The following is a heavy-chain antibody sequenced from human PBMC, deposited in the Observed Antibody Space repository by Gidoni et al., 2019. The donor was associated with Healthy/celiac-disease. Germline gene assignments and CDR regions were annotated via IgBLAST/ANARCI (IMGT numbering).Heavy chain of an antibody. CDR3: ARGYYSGSSLDY. J-gene: IGHJ4*02. V-gene: IGHV4-34*01. Sequence: QVQLQQWGAGLLKPSETLSLTCAVYGGSFSGYYWSWIRQPPGKGLEWIGEINHSGSTNYNPSLKSRVTISVDTSKNQFSLKLSSVTAADTAVYYCARGYYSGSSLDYWGQGTLVTVSS. CDR1: GGSFSGYY. D-gene: IGHD1-26*01. CDR2: INHSGST.